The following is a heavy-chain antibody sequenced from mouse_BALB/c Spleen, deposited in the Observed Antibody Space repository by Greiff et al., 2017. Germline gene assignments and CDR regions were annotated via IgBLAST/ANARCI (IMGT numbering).Heavy chain of an antibody. J-gene: IGHJ3*01. CDR1: GFTFTDYY. CDR2: IRNKANGYTT. CDR3: ARGARLAFAY. D-gene: IGHD2-4*01. Sequence: DVKLVESGGGLVQPGGSLRLSCATSGFTFTDYYMSWVRQPPGKALEWLGFIRNKANGYTTEYSASVKGRFTISRDNSQSILYLQMNTLRAEDSATYYCARGARLAFAYWGQGTLVTVSA. V-gene: IGHV7-3*02.